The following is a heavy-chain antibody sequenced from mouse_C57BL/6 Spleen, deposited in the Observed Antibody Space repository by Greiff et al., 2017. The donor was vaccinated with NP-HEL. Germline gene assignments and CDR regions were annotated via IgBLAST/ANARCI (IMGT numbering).Heavy chain of an antibody. J-gene: IGHJ3*01. CDR2: INPSSGYT. V-gene: IGHV1-4*01. Sequence: VQLVESGAELARPGASVKMSCKASGYTFTSYTMHWVKQRPGQGLEWIGYINPSSGYTKYNQKFKDKATLTADKSSSTAYMQLSSLTSEDSAVYYCARSHYYYGSSTAWFAYWGQGTLVTVSA. CDR3: ARSHYYYGSSTAWFAY. CDR1: GYTFTSYT. D-gene: IGHD1-1*01.